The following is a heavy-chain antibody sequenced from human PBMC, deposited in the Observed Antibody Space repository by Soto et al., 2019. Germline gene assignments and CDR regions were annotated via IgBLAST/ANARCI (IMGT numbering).Heavy chain of an antibody. J-gene: IGHJ3*02. D-gene: IGHD7-27*01. V-gene: IGHV3-73*01. CDR1: GFTFSGSA. Sequence: EVPLVESGGGLVQPGGSLKLSCAASGFTFSGSAMHWVRQASGKGLEWVGRIRSKAYSYATAYAASVKGRFTLSRDDSKNTAYLQMNSLTSEDTAVYYCSRSSKTGDDALDIWGQGTMVTVSS. CDR2: IRSKAYSYAT. CDR3: SRSSKTGDDALDI.